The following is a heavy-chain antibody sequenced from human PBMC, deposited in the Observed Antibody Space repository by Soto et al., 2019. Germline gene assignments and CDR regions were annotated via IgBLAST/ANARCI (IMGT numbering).Heavy chain of an antibody. D-gene: IGHD6-13*01. CDR3: ARGEPAAGFGAFDI. V-gene: IGHV1-18*01. Sequence: ASVKVSCKASGYTFSNYGIKWVRQAPGQGLEWAGWITTYNGNRHYAEKFQGRVTMTTDTSTSTTYMELRSLTFDDTGVYYCARGEPAAGFGAFDIWGQGTMVTVSS. J-gene: IGHJ3*02. CDR1: GYTFSNYG. CDR2: ITTYNGNR.